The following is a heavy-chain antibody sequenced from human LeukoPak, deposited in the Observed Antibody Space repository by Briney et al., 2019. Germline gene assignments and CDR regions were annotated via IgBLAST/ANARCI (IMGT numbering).Heavy chain of an antibody. V-gene: IGHV4-39*01. Sequence: SETLSLTCTVSGGSISSSSYYWGWIRQPPEKGLDWIGSIYYSGSTYYNPSLKSRVTISVDTSKNQFSLKLSSVTAADTAVYYCARRYYYDSSGYWAYWSQGTLVTVSS. J-gene: IGHJ4*02. CDR2: IYYSGST. CDR3: ARRYYYDSSGYWAY. D-gene: IGHD3-22*01. CDR1: GGSISSSSYY.